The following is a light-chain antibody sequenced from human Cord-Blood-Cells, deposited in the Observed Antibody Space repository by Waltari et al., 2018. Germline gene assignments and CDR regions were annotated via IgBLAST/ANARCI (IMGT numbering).Light chain of an antibody. CDR1: TSDVGSYNL. J-gene: IGLJ1*01. CDR3: CSYAGSSTFYV. CDR2: EVS. V-gene: IGLV2-23*02. Sequence: QSALTQPASVSGSPGQSITISCTATTSDVGSYNLVSWYHQHPGKAPKLMIYEVSMRPSGVSNRFSGSKSGNTASLTISGLQAEDEADYYCCSYAGSSTFYVFGTGTKVTVL.